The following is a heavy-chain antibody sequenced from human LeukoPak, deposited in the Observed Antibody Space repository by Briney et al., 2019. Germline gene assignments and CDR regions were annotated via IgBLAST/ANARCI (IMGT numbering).Heavy chain of an antibody. CDR1: GFTFSSYA. V-gene: IGHV3-30-3*01. D-gene: IGHD3-3*01. J-gene: IGHJ6*02. CDR2: ISHDGSNK. Sequence: GRSLRLSCAASGFTFSSYAMHWVRQAPGKGLEWVAVISHDGSNKYYADSVKGRFTISRDNSKNTLYLQMNSLRAEDTAVYYCARVPYYDFWSGYYTTPYYYYGMDVWGQGTTVTVSS. CDR3: ARVPYYDFWSGYYTTPYYYYGMDV.